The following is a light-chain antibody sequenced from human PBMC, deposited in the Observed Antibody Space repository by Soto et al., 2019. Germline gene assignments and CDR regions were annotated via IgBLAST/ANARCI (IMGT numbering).Light chain of an antibody. CDR1: QNIGTH. V-gene: IGKV1-39*01. J-gene: IGKJ4*01. CDR3: QQSHSAPLT. Sequence: DVQMTQSPSSLSASVGDRVTISCRSSQNIGTHLNWYQHKPGRAPKLLIYAASTLQSEVPSRFSGSGSGTDFTLTISGLQPEAFATYSCQQSHSAPLTFGGGTKVEIK. CDR2: AAS.